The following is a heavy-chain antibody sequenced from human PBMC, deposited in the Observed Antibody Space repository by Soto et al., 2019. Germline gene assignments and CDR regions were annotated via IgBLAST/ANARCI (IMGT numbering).Heavy chain of an antibody. CDR1: GFTFTTYA. V-gene: IGHV3-23*01. CDR2: VIASGGST. D-gene: IGHD2-15*01. Sequence: EVQLLESGGGLVQPGASLRLSCAASGFTFTTYAMFWVRQAPGKGLEWVSGVIASGGSTYAADSVKGRFTISRDNSKNTVHLQMNSLRADDTAVYYCAKTMGDCSGGTCYGAYSMDVWGQGITVTVSS. J-gene: IGHJ6*02. CDR3: AKTMGDCSGGTCYGAYSMDV.